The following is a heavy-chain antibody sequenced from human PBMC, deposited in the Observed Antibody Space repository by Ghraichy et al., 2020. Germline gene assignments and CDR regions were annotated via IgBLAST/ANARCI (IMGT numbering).Heavy chain of an antibody. Sequence: SVKVSCKAFGGTFSSYAIRWVRQAPGQGLEWMGGIIPLFGTANYAQKFQDRLTISADSFTNTTYMELHSLTSEDTAMYYCVRDLRDHTIHDWGQGTLVTVSS. J-gene: IGHJ4*02. CDR2: IIPLFGTA. CDR3: VRDLRDHTIHD. D-gene: IGHD1-14*01. CDR1: GGTFSSYA. V-gene: IGHV1-69*06.